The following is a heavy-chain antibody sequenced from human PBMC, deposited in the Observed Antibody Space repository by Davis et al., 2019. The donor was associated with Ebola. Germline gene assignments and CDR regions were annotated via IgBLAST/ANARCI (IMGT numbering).Heavy chain of an antibody. CDR1: GFTFSSYW. CDR3: AKYVFYSSTWYGGYYFDY. D-gene: IGHD6-13*01. J-gene: IGHJ4*02. V-gene: IGHV3-7*03. CDR2: IKQDGSEK. Sequence: GESLKISCAASGFTFSSYWMSWVRQAPGKGLEWVANIKQDGSEKYYVDSVKGRFTISRDNSKNTVYLQMNSLRVEDTAVYYCAKYVFYSSTWYGGYYFDYWGQGTLVTVSS.